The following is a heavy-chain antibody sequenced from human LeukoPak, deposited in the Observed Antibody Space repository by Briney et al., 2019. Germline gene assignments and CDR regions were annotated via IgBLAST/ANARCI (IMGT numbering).Heavy chain of an antibody. CDR3: ARHAYTSGWNSYYFDY. CDR2: IYYSGST. J-gene: IGHJ4*02. CDR1: GDSISSYY. Sequence: SETLSLTCTVSGDSIAVSGDSISSYYWSWIRQPPGKGLEWIGYIYYSGSTDYNPSLQSRVTISADTSKNQFSLKLSSVTAADTAVYYCARHAYTSGWNSYYFDYWGRGTLVTVSS. V-gene: IGHV4-59*08. D-gene: IGHD6-19*01.